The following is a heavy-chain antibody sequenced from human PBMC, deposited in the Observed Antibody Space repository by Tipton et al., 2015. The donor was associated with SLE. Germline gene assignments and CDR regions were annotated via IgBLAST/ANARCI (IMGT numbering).Heavy chain of an antibody. Sequence: SLRLSCAAPGFTFRSYAMHWVRQAPGKGLEWVAVLWYDENTSYYADSVKGRFTISRDNSKNTLFLQMDSLRAEDTAVYSCARVGVAAAEWYNWFDPWGQGTLVTVSS. CDR2: LWYDENTS. D-gene: IGHD6-13*01. CDR3: ARVGVAAAEWYNWFDP. J-gene: IGHJ5*02. V-gene: IGHV3-33*01. CDR1: GFTFRSYA.